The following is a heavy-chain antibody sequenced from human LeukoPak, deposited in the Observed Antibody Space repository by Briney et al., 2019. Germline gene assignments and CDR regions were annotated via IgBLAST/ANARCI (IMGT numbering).Heavy chain of an antibody. V-gene: IGHV1-69*01. J-gene: IGHJ3*02. CDR2: IIPIFGTA. CDR3: ARDRVGGSGSHDAFDI. CDR1: GGTFSSYA. Sequence: ASVRVSCKASGGTFSSYAISWVRQAPGQGLEWMGGIIPIFGTANYAQKFQGRVTITADESTSTAYMELSSLRSEDTAVYYCARDRVGGSGSHDAFDIWGQGTMVTVSS. D-gene: IGHD3-10*01.